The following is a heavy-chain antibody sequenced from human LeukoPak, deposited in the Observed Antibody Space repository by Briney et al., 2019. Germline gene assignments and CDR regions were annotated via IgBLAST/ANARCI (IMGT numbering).Heavy chain of an antibody. CDR2: IYISGST. CDR1: GGSISGYY. D-gene: IGHD6-19*01. J-gene: IGHJ4*02. CDR3: ARVGQGSGWYFDY. Sequence: SETLSLTCTVSGGSISGYYWSWIRQPAGKGLEWIGRIYISGSTNYNPSLKSRLTMSVDTSKNQFSLKLSSVTAADTAVYYCARVGQGSGWYFDYWDQGTLVTVSS. V-gene: IGHV4-4*07.